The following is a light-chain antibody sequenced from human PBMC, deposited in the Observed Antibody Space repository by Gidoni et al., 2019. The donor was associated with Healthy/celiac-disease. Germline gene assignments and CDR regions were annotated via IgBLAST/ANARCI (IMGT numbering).Light chain of an antibody. Sequence: EIVLTQSPATLSLSPGDRATLSCRASQSVSSYLAWYQQKPGQAPRLLIDDASNRATGIPARFSGSGSGTDFTRTISSLEPEDFAVYYCQQRSNWPPFTFGPGTKVDIK. J-gene: IGKJ3*01. V-gene: IGKV3-11*01. CDR1: QSVSSY. CDR2: DAS. CDR3: QQRSNWPPFT.